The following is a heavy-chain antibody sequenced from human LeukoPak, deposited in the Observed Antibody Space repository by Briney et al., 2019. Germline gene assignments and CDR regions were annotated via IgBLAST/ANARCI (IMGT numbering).Heavy chain of an antibody. CDR2: INPNSGGT. CDR3: ARGSSSWSLSYYFDY. CDR1: GYTFTGYY. V-gene: IGHV1-2*02. D-gene: IGHD6-6*01. J-gene: IGHJ4*02. Sequence: HWASVKVSCKASGYTFTGYYMHWVRQAPGQGLEWMGWINPNSGGTNYAQKFQGRVTMTRDTSISTAYMELSRLRSDDTAVYYCARGSSSWSLSYYFDYWGQGTLVTVSS.